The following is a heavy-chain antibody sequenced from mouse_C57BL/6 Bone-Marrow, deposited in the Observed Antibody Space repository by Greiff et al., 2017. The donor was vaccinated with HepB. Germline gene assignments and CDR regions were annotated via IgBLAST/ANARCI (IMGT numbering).Heavy chain of an antibody. V-gene: IGHV1-52*01. Sequence: VQLQQPGAELVRPGSSVKLSCKASGYTFTSYWMHWVKQRPIQGLEWIGNIDPSDSETHYNQKFKDKATLTVDKSSSTAYMQLSSLTSEDSAVYYCARSCTGYYGSSFPYYFDYWGQGTTLTVSS. CDR3: ARSCTGYYGSSFPYYFDY. D-gene: IGHD1-1*01. J-gene: IGHJ2*01. CDR1: GYTFTSYW. CDR2: IDPSDSET.